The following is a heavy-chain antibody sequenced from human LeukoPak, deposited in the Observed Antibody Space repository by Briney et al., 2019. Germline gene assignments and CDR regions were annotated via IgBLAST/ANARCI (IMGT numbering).Heavy chain of an antibody. CDR2: IYHSGST. CDR1: SYSISSGYY. V-gene: IGHV4-38-2*02. CDR3: ASRRLGAEDY. J-gene: IGHJ4*02. Sequence: SETLSLTCTVSSYSISSGYYWGWLRQPPGKGLEWIGSIYHSGSTYYNPSLKSRVTISVDTSKNQFSLKLSAVTAADTAVYYCASRRLGAEDYWGQGTLVTVSS. D-gene: IGHD1-26*01.